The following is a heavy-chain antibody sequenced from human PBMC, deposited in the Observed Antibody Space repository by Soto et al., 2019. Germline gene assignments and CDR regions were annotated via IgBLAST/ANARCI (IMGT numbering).Heavy chain of an antibody. CDR1: GFTFSNYW. J-gene: IGHJ5*01. V-gene: IGHV3-74*01. CDR2: INSDGRTT. CDR3: VRGYSGTYRIDF. Sequence: GGSLRLSCAASGFTFSNYWMHWVRQVPGKGLVWVSRINSDGRTTDYTDSVKGRFIISRDNAKSTVHLQMNSLRAEDTAVYYCVRGYSGTYRIDFWGHGALVTVSS. D-gene: IGHD1-26*01.